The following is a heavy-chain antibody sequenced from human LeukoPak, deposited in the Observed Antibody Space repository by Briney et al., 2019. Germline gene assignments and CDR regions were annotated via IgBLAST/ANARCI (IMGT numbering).Heavy chain of an antibody. CDR1: GFTFSSYG. CDR3: ARDGYSGYDFYFDY. J-gene: IGHJ4*02. V-gene: IGHV3-33*01. Sequence: PGGSLRLPCAASGFTFSSYGMHWVRQAPGKGLEWVAVIWFDGSDKYYADSVKGRFTISRDNSKNTLYLQMNSLRAEDTAVYYCARDGYSGYDFYFDYWGQGSLVTVSS. D-gene: IGHD5-12*01. CDR2: IWFDGSDK.